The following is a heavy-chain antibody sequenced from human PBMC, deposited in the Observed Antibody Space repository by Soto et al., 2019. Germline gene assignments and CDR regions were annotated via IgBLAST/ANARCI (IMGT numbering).Heavy chain of an antibody. Sequence: QVQLVESGGGVVQPGRSLRLSCAAYGLTFSSSAMHWVRQAPGKGLEWVALISYDGSNKYYVDSVKGRFTISRDNSKNTLDLQMNSLREEDTAVYYCAAETKSYFYGMDVWGQGTTVTVSS. CDR3: AAETKSYFYGMDV. J-gene: IGHJ6*02. V-gene: IGHV3-30*03. CDR1: GLTFSSSA. CDR2: ISYDGSNK.